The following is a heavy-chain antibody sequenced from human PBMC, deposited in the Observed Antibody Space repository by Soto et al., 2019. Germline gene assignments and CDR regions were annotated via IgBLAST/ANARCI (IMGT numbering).Heavy chain of an antibody. CDR2: IIPIFGTA. CDR1: GDTFSSYA. J-gene: IGHJ6*02. CDR3: ARDGSGYRSRASPMDV. V-gene: IGHV1-69*01. Sequence: QVQLVQSGAEVKKPGSSVKVSCQASGDTFSSYAISWVRQAPGHGLEWMGGIIPIFGTANYAQKFQGRVTITADESTSKAYMELSSLRSEDTAVYYCARDGSGYRSRASPMDVWGQGTTVTVSS. D-gene: IGHD3-22*01.